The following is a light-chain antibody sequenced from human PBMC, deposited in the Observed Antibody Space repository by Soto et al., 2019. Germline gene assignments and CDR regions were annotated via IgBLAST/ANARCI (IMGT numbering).Light chain of an antibody. CDR1: SSDVGGYNY. Sequence: QSALTQPRSVSGSPGQSVTISCTGTSSDVGGYNYVSWYQQYPGKAPKLMIYEVSKRPSRVPDRFSGSKSGNTAFLTISGVQAEDEAAYYCCSYAGRPYVFGTGTKVAVL. V-gene: IGLV2-11*01. J-gene: IGLJ1*01. CDR2: EVS. CDR3: CSYAGRPYV.